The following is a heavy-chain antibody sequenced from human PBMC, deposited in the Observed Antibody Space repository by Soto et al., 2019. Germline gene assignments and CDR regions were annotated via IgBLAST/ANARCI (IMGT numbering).Heavy chain of an antibody. CDR1: GDSISSGGYS. CDR2: IYHSGGT. CDR3: ARDSRSGYYLDY. D-gene: IGHD3-22*01. Sequence: QLQLQESGSGLVKPSQTLSLTCAVSGDSISSGGYSWNWIRQPPGKGLEWIGYIYHSGGTNYNPSLKSLVTITVDSSNNRFSLKLSSVTAADTAVYYCARDSRSGYYLDYWGQGTLVTVSS. J-gene: IGHJ4*02. V-gene: IGHV4-30-2*01.